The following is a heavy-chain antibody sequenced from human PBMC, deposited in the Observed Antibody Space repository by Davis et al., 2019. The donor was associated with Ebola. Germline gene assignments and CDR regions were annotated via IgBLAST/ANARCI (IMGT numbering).Heavy chain of an antibody. CDR2: IIPIFGTA. CDR1: GGTFSSYA. J-gene: IGHJ6*02. Sequence: AASVKVSCKASGGTFSSYAISWVRQAPGQGLEWMGGIIPIFGTANYAQKFQGRVTITADESTSTAYMELSSLRSEDTAVYYWARAVPLTITMVQGLGMDVWGQGTTVTVSS. V-gene: IGHV1-69*13. D-gene: IGHD3-10*01. CDR3: ARAVPLTITMVQGLGMDV.